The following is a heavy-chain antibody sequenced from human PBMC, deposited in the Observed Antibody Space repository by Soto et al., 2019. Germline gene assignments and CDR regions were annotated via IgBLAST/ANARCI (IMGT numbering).Heavy chain of an antibody. J-gene: IGHJ6*02. D-gene: IGHD2-21*02. V-gene: IGHV1-18*01. Sequence: ASVKVSCKASGYTFTSYGISWVRQAPGQGLEWMGWISAYNGNTNYAQKHQGRVTMTTDTSTSTAYMELRSLISDDTAVYYCARWPYCGGDCYDYYYYYGMDVWG. CDR3: ARWPYCGGDCYDYYYYYGMDV. CDR1: GYTFTSYG. CDR2: ISAYNGNT.